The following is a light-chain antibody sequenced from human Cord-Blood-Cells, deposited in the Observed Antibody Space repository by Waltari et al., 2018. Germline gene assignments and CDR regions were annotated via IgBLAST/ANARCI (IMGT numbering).Light chain of an antibody. Sequence: QSALTQPASVSGSPGQSITIPCTGTSSDVGGHNYVSWYQQHPGKAPKLMIYDVNNRPSGVSNRFSGSKSGNTASLTISGLQAEDEADYYCSSYTSSSTVVFGGGTKLTVL. V-gene: IGLV2-14*01. J-gene: IGLJ2*01. CDR3: SSYTSSSTVV. CDR1: SSDVGGHNY. CDR2: DVN.